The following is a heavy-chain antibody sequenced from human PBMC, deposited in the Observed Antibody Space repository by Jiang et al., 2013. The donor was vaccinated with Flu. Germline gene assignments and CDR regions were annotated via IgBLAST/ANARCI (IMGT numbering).Heavy chain of an antibody. D-gene: IGHD2-2*01. CDR2: ISAYNGNT. CDR3: ARVVVVPAAPNYYYYYGMDV. V-gene: IGHV1-18*01. Sequence: EVKKPGASVKVSCKASGYTFTSYGISWVRQAPGQGLEWMGWISAYNGNTNYAQKLQGRVTMTTDTSTSTAYMELRSLRSDDTAVYYCARVVVVPAAPNYYYYYGMDVWGQGTTVTVSS. CDR1: GYTFTSYG. J-gene: IGHJ6*02.